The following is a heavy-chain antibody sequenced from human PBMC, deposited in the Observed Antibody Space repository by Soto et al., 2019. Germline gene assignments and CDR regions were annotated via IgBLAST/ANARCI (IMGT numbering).Heavy chain of an antibody. CDR3: ARGVRYCSSTRCPNCVDS. CDR2: IYWDDDK. V-gene: IGHV2-5*02. Sequence: QITLKESGPTLVQPTQTLTLTCTFSGFSLSTSGVGVGWIRQHPGNALEWLALIYWDDDKRYNPSLKSRLTITKDTSTNQVFVTMTNMDPVDTATYAGARGVRYCSSTRCPNCVDSWGQGTLVTASS. CDR1: GFSLSTSGVG. D-gene: IGHD2-2*01. J-gene: IGHJ5*01.